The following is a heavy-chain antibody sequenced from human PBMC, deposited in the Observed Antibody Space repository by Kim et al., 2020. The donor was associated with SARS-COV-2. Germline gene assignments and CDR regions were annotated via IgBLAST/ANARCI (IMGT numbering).Heavy chain of an antibody. V-gene: IGHV3-33*05. CDR3: ASETGVLRPTSPGYYFDY. CDR1: GFTFTNFG. D-gene: IGHD1-1*01. J-gene: IGHJ4*02. Sequence: GGSLRLSCAASGFTFTNFGMHWVRQAPDKGLEWVAVISYDGSNTYYTGSVKGRFTISRDNSKNTVYLEMNSLRAEDTAVYYCASETGVLRPTSPGYYFDYWGQGTLVTVSS. CDR2: ISYDGSNT.